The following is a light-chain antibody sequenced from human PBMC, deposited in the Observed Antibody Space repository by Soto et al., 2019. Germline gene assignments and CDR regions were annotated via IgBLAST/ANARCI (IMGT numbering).Light chain of an antibody. Sequence: EIVLTQSPGTLSLSPGERATLSCRASQSVASNLAWYQQKPGQAPRLLIYGASTRATGIPARFSGSGSGTEFTLTISSLQSVDFAVYSCQQYNNWPWTFGQGTKVDIK. CDR1: QSVASN. CDR3: QQYNNWPWT. V-gene: IGKV3-15*01. CDR2: GAS. J-gene: IGKJ1*01.